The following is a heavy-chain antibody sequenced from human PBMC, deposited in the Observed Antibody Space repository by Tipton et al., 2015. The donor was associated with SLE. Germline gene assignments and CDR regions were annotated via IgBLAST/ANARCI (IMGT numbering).Heavy chain of an antibody. V-gene: IGHV4-59*11. CDR3: AREDYGGNFAFDY. J-gene: IGHJ4*02. CDR1: GGSISSHY. Sequence: TLSLTCTVSGGSISSHYWSWIRQPPGKGLEWIGYIYYSGSTNYNPSLKSRVTISVDTSKNQFSLKLSSVTAADTAVYYCAREDYGGNFAFDYWGQGTLVTVS. CDR2: IYYSGST. D-gene: IGHD4-23*01.